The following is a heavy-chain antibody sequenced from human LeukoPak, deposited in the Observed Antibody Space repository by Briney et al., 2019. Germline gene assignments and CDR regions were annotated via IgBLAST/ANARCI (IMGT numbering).Heavy chain of an antibody. D-gene: IGHD6-6*01. V-gene: IGHV4-39*01. CDR1: GGYISSSSYY. J-gene: IGHJ5*02. Sequence: SETLSLTCTVSGGYISSSSYYWGWIRQPPGKGLEWIGSIYYSGRTYYNLSLKSRVTISVDTSKNQFSPKLSSVTAADTAVYYCARPYSSSGEDVIWFDPWGQGTLVTVSS. CDR2: IYYSGRT. CDR3: ARPYSSSGEDVIWFDP.